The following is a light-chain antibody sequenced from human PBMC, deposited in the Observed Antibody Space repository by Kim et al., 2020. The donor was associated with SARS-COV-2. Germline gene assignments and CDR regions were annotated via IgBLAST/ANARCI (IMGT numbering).Light chain of an antibody. CDR2: DAS. V-gene: IGKV1D-13*01. Sequence: AIQLSQSPSSLSASVQDTVTITCRARQGLSSSLAWFQQKPGKAPKLLIYDASNLGSGVPSRFSGSGSGTEFTLTISSLQPEDFATYYCQYYNNYRPALAFGGGTKVDIK. CDR3: QYYNNYRPALA. J-gene: IGKJ4*01. CDR1: QGLSSS.